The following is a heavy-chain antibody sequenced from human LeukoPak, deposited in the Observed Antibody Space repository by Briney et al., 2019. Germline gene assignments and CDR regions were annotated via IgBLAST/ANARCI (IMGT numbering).Heavy chain of an antibody. CDR1: GGSIGSSSYY. V-gene: IGHV4-39*01. Sequence: SETLSLTCTVSGGSIGSSSYYWGWIRQPPGKGLEWIGSIYYSGSTYYNPSLKSRVTISVDTSKNQFSLKLSSVTAADTAVYYCARHSAIAARPRGFDPWGQGTLVTVSS. CDR3: ARHSAIAARPRGFDP. J-gene: IGHJ5*02. CDR2: IYYSGST. D-gene: IGHD6-13*01.